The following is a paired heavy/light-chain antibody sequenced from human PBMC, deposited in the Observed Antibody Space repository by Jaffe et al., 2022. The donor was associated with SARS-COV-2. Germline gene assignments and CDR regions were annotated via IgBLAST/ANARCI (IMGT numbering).Heavy chain of an antibody. D-gene: IGHD1-26*01. CDR3: ARMYLGVFIT. V-gene: IGHV5-51*01. CDR1: GYSFRTYW. CDR2: ILPADSDT. Sequence: EVQLVQSGAEMKKPGESLRISCQGSGYSFRTYWIAWVRQMPGKGLEWMGIILPADSDTRYSPSFQGRVTISADESVSAAYLQWSSLKASDSGVYFCARMYLGVFITWGQGTLVTVSS. J-gene: IGHJ1*01.
Light chain of an antibody. CDR3: QDYSRSPQGFT. CDR1: ETVRGNY. J-gene: IGKJ3*01. V-gene: IGKV3-20*01. CDR2: GAS. Sequence: EIVLTQSPGTLSLSPGERATLSCRASETVRGNYLAWHQQKPGQAPRLLIYGASTRATGIPDRFTGSGSGTDFTLSISRLEPEDFAVYYCQDYSRSPQGFTFGPGTRVDIK.